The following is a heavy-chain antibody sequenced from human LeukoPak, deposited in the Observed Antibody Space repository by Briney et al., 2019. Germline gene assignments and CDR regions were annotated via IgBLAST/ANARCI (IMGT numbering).Heavy chain of an antibody. D-gene: IGHD3-16*02. V-gene: IGHV4-31*03. Sequence: PLQTPSLPCPFSWGSLRRVGFQWGWIRPPPRKGPEWGWVLYHSGSTHYNPSLKSRVVISVDTSKNQFSLKLSSVTAADTAVYYCAREMFHDYVWGSYRHFDYWGQGTLVTVSS. J-gene: IGHJ4*02. CDR3: AREMFHDYVWGSYRHFDY. CDR1: WGSLRRVGFQ. CDR2: LYHSGST.